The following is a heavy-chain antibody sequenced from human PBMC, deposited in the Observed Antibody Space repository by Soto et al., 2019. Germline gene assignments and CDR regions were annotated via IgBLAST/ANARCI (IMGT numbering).Heavy chain of an antibody. CDR2: MNPNSGNT. V-gene: IGHV1-8*01. D-gene: IGHD6-13*01. CDR3: ARDGEGRAAAGMVS. J-gene: IGHJ5*02. CDR1: GDTFTSYD. Sequence: GASVTVSCKASGDTFTSYDINWVRQATGQGLEYLGWMNPNSGNTAYVQKFQGRVTMTWDTSITTAYMELSSLRSEDTAVYFCARDGEGRAAAGMVSWGQGTLVIVSS.